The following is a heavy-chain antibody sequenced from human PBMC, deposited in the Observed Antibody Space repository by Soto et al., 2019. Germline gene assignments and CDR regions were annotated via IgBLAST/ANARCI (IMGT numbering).Heavy chain of an antibody. J-gene: IGHJ6*03. V-gene: IGHV3-9*01. CDR1: GFTLDDYA. Sequence: EVQLVESGGGLVQPGRSLRLSFAASGFTLDDYAMHWVRQAAGKGLEWVSGISWNSGSIGYADSVKGRFTISRDNAKNSLYMQMNSLRAEDTALYYCAKDMGYGSGIDYYYYMDVWGKGTTVTVSS. CDR2: ISWNSGSI. CDR3: AKDMGYGSGIDYYYYMDV. D-gene: IGHD3-10*01.